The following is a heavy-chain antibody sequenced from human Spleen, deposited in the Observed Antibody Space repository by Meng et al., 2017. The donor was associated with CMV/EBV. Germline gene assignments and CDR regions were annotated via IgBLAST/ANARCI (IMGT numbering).Heavy chain of an antibody. V-gene: IGHV4-39*01. CDR2: IYYSGST. CDR1: GGSISSSSYY. CDR3: ARHARCGGDCYPYDY. Sequence: SETLSLTCTVSGGSISSSSYYWGWIRQPPGKGREWIGSIYYSGSTYYNPALKSRVTISVDTSKNQFSLKLSSVTAADTAVYYCARHARCGGDCYPYDYWGQGTLVTVSS. J-gene: IGHJ4*02. D-gene: IGHD2-21*01.